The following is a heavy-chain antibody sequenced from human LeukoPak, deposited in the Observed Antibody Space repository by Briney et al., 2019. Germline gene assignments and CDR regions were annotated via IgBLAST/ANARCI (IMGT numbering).Heavy chain of an antibody. Sequence: SETLSLTCTVPGCSISSYYWSWIRQPAAKGLELIGRIYTSGSTNSNPSLKSRVSMSVDTSKNQFCLKLSSVTAAGTAVYFCARDSLSRRAYYYYMDVWGKGTTVTVSS. CDR1: GCSISSYY. V-gene: IGHV4-4*07. J-gene: IGHJ6*03. CDR3: ARDSLSRRAYYYYMDV. CDR2: IYTSGST. D-gene: IGHD3-9*01.